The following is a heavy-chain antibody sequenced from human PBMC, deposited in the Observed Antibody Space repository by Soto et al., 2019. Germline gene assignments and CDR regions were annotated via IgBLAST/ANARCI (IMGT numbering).Heavy chain of an antibody. CDR2: IYHSGST. CDR3: ARGMTTVTTFDY. V-gene: IGHV4-30-2*01. D-gene: IGHD4-17*01. J-gene: IGHJ4*02. Sequence: QLQLQESGSGLVKPSQTLSLTCAVSGGSISSGGYSCNWIRQPPGKGLEWIGYIYHSGSTYYNPSLKGRVTISVDRAKNQFSLKLSSVTAADTAVYYCARGMTTVTTFDYWGQGTLVTVSS. CDR1: GGSISSGGYS.